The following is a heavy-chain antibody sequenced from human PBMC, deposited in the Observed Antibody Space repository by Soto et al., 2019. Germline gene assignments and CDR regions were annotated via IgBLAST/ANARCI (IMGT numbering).Heavy chain of an antibody. D-gene: IGHD3-10*01. CDR1: GGSISSSTYY. J-gene: IGHJ5*02. V-gene: IGHV4-39*01. Sequence: SETLSLTCTVSGGSISSSTYYWGWIRQPPGKGLEWIGNIFYSGSPSYYNPSLKSRVTISVDTSKNQFSLKLGSVTAADTALYYCARVTMVRGALNWFDPWGQGTLVTVSS. CDR3: ARVTMVRGALNWFDP. CDR2: IFYSGSPS.